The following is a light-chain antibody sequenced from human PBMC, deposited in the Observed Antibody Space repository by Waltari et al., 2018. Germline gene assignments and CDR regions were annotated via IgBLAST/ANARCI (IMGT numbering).Light chain of an antibody. CDR3: MQGTHWPRT. V-gene: IGKV2-30*01. J-gene: IGKJ1*01. CDR2: KVS. CDR1: QSLVYSDGNTY. Sequence: DVVMTQSPLSLPVTLGQPASIPCRSTQSLVYSDGNTYLNWFQQRPGQSPRRLIYKVSNQDSGVPDRFSGSGSGTVFTLKISRVEAEDVGFYYCMQGTHWPRTFGPGTKVEIK.